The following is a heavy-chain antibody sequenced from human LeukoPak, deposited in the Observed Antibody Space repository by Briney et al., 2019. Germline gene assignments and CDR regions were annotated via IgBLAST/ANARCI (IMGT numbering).Heavy chain of an antibody. J-gene: IGHJ4*02. Sequence: PGGSLRLSCAASGFTFDDYGMSWVRQAPGKGLEWVSGINWNGGSTGYADSVKGRFTISRDNAKNSLYLQMNSLRAEDTSLYYCARGVDSSGYWYYFDYWGRGTLVTVSS. CDR3: ARGVDSSGYWYYFDY. CDR1: GFTFDDYG. CDR2: INWNGGST. V-gene: IGHV3-20*04. D-gene: IGHD3-22*01.